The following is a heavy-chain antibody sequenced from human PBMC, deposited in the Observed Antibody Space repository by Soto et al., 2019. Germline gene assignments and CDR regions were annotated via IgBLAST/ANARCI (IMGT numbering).Heavy chain of an antibody. CDR2: IYHSGST. J-gene: IGHJ4*02. V-gene: IGHV4-30-2*01. Sequence: QLQLQESGSGLVKPSQTLSLTCAVSGGSISSGGYSWSWIRQPPGKGLEWIGYIYHSGSTYYNPSLKRRCPISVARSKNPSSLKLSSVTAADTAVYSCAAGGGLPRYYWGQGTLVTVSS. CDR3: AAGGGLPRYY. CDR1: GGSISSGGYS. D-gene: IGHD5-12*01.